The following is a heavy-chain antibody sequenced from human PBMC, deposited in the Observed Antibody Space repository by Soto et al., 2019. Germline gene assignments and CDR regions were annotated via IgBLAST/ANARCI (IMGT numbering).Heavy chain of an antibody. Sequence: QVQLVQSGAEVKKPGASVKVSCKASGYTFSSYYMNWVRQAPGQGLEWRGIINPSGGYTTYAQRVLGSVTMTSDTSTSTVHMELGSLTSEDTAVYYCARGGGILVVTAPYDHWGQGTLLTVSS. V-gene: IGHV1-46*03. CDR1: GYTFSSYY. CDR2: INPSGGYT. D-gene: IGHD2-21*02. CDR3: ARGGGILVVTAPYDH. J-gene: IGHJ4*02.